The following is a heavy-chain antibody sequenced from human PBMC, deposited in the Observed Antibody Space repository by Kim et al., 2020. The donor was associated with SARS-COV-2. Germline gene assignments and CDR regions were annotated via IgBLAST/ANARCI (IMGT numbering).Heavy chain of an antibody. CDR3: ARQHRAGIAVAGTIDY. V-gene: IGHV4-59*08. Sequence: LKSRVTISVDTSKNQFSLKLSSVTAADTAVYYCARQHRAGIAVAGTIDYWGQGTLVTVSS. D-gene: IGHD6-19*01. J-gene: IGHJ4*02.